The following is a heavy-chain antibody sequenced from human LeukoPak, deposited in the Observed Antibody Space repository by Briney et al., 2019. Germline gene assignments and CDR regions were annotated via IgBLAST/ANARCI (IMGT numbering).Heavy chain of an antibody. J-gene: IGHJ6*02. D-gene: IGHD6-13*01. Sequence: ASVKVSCKASGYTFTSYDMNWVRQATGQGLEWMGWMNPNSGNTGYAQKFQGRVTMTRNTSISTAYMELSSLRSEDTAVYYCARLPGYSSSWYRYYYYYGMDVRGQGNTVTVSS. CDR2: MNPNSGNT. V-gene: IGHV1-8*01. CDR3: ARLPGYSSSWYRYYYYYGMDV. CDR1: GYTFTSYD.